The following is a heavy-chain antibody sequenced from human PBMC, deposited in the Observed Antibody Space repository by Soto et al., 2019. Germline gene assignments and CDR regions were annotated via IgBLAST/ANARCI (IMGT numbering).Heavy chain of an antibody. J-gene: IGHJ4*02. D-gene: IGHD6-19*01. CDR1: GYNFDNYG. V-gene: IGHV1-18*01. Sequence: ASVKVSCKTSGYNFDNYGVNWLRQAPGHGPEWMGWISGRNGKTKYSHKFQGRVTMTTETRTATAYMELMSSVTAADTAVYYCARVTSSGWYDIDYWGQGTLVTVSS. CDR2: ISGRNGKT. CDR3: ARVTSSGWYDIDY.